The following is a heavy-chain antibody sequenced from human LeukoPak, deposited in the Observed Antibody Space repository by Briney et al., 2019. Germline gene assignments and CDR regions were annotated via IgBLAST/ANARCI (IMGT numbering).Heavy chain of an antibody. Sequence: GGSLRLSCAASGFTFSSYGMHWVRQAPGKGLEWVAVIWYDGSNKYYADSVKGRFTISRDNSKNTLYLQMNSLRAEDTAVYYCAKDGEEYYYDSSGHDYWGQGTLVTVSS. CDR1: GFTFSSYG. CDR2: IWYDGSNK. D-gene: IGHD3-22*01. J-gene: IGHJ4*02. CDR3: AKDGEEYYYDSSGHDY. V-gene: IGHV3-33*06.